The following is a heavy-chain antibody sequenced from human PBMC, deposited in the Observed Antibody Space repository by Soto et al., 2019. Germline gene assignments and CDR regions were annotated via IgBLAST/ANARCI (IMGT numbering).Heavy chain of an antibody. CDR1: GGSISSSSYY. J-gene: IGHJ4*02. CDR2: IYYSGST. D-gene: IGHD5-18*01. CDR3: ARDRGYTYGFDF. V-gene: IGHV4-39*02. Sequence: SETLSLTCTVSGGSISSSSYYWGWIRQPPGKGLEWIGTIYYSGSTYYNPSLKSRVTISVDTSKNQFSLKLSSVTAADTAVYYCARDRGYTYGFDFWGQGALVTVSS.